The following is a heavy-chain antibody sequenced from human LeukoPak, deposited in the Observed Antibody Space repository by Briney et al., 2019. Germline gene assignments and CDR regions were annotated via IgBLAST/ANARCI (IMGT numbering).Heavy chain of an antibody. CDR1: GGSISSSSYY. Sequence: PSETLSLTCTVSGGSISSSSYYWGWIRQPPGKGLEWIGSIYYSGSTYYNPSLKSRVTISVDTSKNQFSLKLSSVTAADTAVYYCARGKKYSSSSGGFIGAFDIWGQGTMVTVSS. CDR2: IYYSGST. CDR3: ARGKKYSSSSGGFIGAFDI. V-gene: IGHV4-39*07. J-gene: IGHJ3*02. D-gene: IGHD6-6*01.